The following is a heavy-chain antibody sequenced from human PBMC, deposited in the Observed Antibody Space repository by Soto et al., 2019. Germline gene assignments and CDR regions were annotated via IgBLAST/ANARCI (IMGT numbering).Heavy chain of an antibody. CDR2: ISSSSSYI. D-gene: IGHD6-6*01. J-gene: IGHJ6*02. Sequence: PGGSLRLSCAASGFTFSSHSMNWVRQAPGKGLEWVSSISSSSSYIYYADSVKGRFTISRDNAKNSLYLQMNSLRAEDTAVYYCARESAARPIAYYYYYYGMDVWGQGTTVTVSS. CDR3: ARESAARPIAYYYYYYGMDV. CDR1: GFTFSSHS. V-gene: IGHV3-21*01.